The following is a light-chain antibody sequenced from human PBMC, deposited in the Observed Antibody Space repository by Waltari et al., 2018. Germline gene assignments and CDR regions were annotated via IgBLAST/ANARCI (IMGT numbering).Light chain of an antibody. J-gene: IGLJ1*01. CDR2: DAS. CDR1: SSDVGRYNV. V-gene: IGLV2-23*01. Sequence: QSALTEPASVSGSAGQSKTIPCTGTSSDVGRYNVGSWYKQHPGKAHKLMIYDASKRPSGFSHRFSGSNSANTFSLTISGLQAEDEADYYCYSYAGSSFLVFGTGTKVTVL. CDR3: YSYAGSSFLV.